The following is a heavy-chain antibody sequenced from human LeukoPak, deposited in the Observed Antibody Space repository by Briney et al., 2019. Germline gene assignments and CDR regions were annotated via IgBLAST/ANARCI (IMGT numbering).Heavy chain of an antibody. V-gene: IGHV4-59*01. D-gene: IGHD5-18*01. CDR2: IYYSGST. J-gene: IGHJ1*01. Sequence: KPSETLSLICTVSGGSISSYYWSWLRQPPGKGLEWIGYIYYSGSTNYNPSLKSRVTISVDTSKNQFSLKLSSVTAADTAVYYCARGRYSYGNEYFQHWGQGTLVTVSS. CDR1: GGSISSYY. CDR3: ARGRYSYGNEYFQH.